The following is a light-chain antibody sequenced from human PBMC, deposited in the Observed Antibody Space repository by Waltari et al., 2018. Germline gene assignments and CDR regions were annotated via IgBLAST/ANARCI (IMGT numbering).Light chain of an antibody. V-gene: IGKV1-5*03. CDR1: QGISSW. Sequence: DIQMTQSPSTLSASVGHRVTITCRTSQGISSWLAWYQQTPGKAPKLLIYQASTLESGVPSRFSGSGSGTEFTLTISSLQPDDSATYYCQQYDHYPWTFGQGTKVELK. CDR3: QQYDHYPWT. CDR2: QAS. J-gene: IGKJ1*01.